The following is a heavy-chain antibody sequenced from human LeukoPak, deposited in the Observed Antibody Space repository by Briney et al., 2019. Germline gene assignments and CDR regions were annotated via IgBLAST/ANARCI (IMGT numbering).Heavy chain of an antibody. J-gene: IGHJ6*02. CDR1: KFTFSNYA. CDR2: ISGSGGST. D-gene: IGHD1-1*01. V-gene: IGHV3-23*01. Sequence: GGSLRLSCAASKFTFSNYAMSWVRQAPGKGLEWVSDISGSGGSTYYADSVKGRFTISRDNSKNTLYLQMNSLRAEDTAVYYCAKLNDNYYYYGMDVWGQGTTVTVSS. CDR3: AKLNDNYYYYGMDV.